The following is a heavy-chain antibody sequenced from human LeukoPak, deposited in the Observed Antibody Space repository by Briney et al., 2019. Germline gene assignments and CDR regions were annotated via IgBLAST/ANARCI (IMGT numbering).Heavy chain of an antibody. CDR2: MNPNSGNT. CDR1: GYTFTSYD. D-gene: IGHD6-13*01. Sequence: ASVKVSCKASGYTFTSYDINWVRQATGQGLEWMGWMNPNSGNTGYAQKFQGRVTMTRNTSISTAYMELSSLRSEDTAVYYCAIGRQQLEDAFDIWGQGTMVTVSS. CDR3: AIGRQQLEDAFDI. V-gene: IGHV1-8*01. J-gene: IGHJ3*02.